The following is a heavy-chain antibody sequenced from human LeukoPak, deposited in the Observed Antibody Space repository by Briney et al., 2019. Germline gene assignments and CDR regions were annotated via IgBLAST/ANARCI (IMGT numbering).Heavy chain of an antibody. V-gene: IGHV4-59*01. CDR3: ARSGGYGNPFDH. CDR1: GGSISSYY. CDR2: IYYSGST. Sequence: SETLSLTCTVSGGSISSYYWSWIRQPPGKGLEWIEYIYYSGSTNYNPSLKSRVTISVDTSKNQFSLKLSSVTAADTAVYYCARSGGYGNPFDHWGQGTLVTVSS. D-gene: IGHD2-15*01. J-gene: IGHJ4*02.